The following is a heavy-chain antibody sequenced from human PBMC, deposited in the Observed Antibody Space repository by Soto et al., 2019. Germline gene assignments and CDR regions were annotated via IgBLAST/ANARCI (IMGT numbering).Heavy chain of an antibody. CDR1: GYTFTSYD. Sequence: NVSCKASGYTFTSYDINWVRQATGQGLEWMGWMNPNSGNTGYAQKFQGRVTMTRNTSISTAYMELSSLRSEDTAVYYCARGNSYYDYIWGSYRQSYLDYWGQGTLVTVSS. D-gene: IGHD3-16*02. V-gene: IGHV1-8*01. CDR2: MNPNSGNT. CDR3: ARGNSYYDYIWGSYRQSYLDY. J-gene: IGHJ4*02.